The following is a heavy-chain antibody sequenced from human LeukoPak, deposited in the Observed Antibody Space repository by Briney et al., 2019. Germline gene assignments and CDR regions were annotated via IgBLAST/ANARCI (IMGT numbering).Heavy chain of an antibody. Sequence: KPSETLSLTCTVSGGSISSSSYYWGWIRQPPGKGLEWIGSIYYSGSTDYNPSLKSRVTISVDTSKNRFSLKLSSVTATDTAVYYCTLDRAVAGGSYFDYWGQGTLVTVTS. CDR2: IYYSGST. CDR1: GGSISSSSYY. CDR3: TLDRAVAGGSYFDY. D-gene: IGHD6-19*01. J-gene: IGHJ4*02. V-gene: IGHV4-39*01.